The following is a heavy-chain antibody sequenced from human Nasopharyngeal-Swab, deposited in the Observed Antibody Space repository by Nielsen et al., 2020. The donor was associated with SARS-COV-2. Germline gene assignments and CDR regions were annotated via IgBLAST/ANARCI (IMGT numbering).Heavy chain of an antibody. D-gene: IGHD3-22*01. V-gene: IGHV4-31*02. J-gene: IGHJ6*04. CDR2: IYYSGST. Sequence: WIRQPPGKGLEWIGYIYYSGSTYYNPSLKSRVTISVDTSKNQFSLKLSSVTAADTAVYYCARQSWAGYYYDSSGYMDVWGTGTTVTVSS. CDR3: ARQSWAGYYYDSSGYMDV.